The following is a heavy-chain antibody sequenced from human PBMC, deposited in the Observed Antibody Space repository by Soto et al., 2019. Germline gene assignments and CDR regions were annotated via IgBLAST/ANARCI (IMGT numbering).Heavy chain of an antibody. J-gene: IGHJ4*02. CDR1: GFTFSNYA. Sequence: LRLSCAASGFTFSNYAMSWVRQAPGKGLEWVSAISYGGGTTYYADSVKGRFTISRDNSKNTLYLQMNSLRAEDTAVYYCAKNPGYYYDSTGYHFDYWGQGTLVTVSS. CDR2: ISYGGGTT. CDR3: AKNPGYYYDSTGYHFDY. D-gene: IGHD3-22*01. V-gene: IGHV3-23*01.